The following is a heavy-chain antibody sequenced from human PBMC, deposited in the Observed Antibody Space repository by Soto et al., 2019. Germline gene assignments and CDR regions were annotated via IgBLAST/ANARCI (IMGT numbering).Heavy chain of an antibody. D-gene: IGHD6-13*01. CDR3: ARKGAAASYAHYYMDV. Sequence: SETLSLTCTVSGGSISPYCWSWIRQPPGKGLEWIGYVYYSGNTNYNPSLESRVTISVDTSRNRFSLSLTSATAADTAVYYCARKGAAASYAHYYMDVWGRGTAVTVSS. V-gene: IGHV4-59*01. J-gene: IGHJ6*03. CDR1: GGSISPYC. CDR2: VYYSGNT.